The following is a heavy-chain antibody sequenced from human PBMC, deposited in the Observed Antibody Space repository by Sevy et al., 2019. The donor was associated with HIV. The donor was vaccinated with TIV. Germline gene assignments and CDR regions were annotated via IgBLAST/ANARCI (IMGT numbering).Heavy chain of an antibody. D-gene: IGHD2-15*01. CDR2: INPNSGGT. Sequence: ASVKVSCKAYGYTFTGYYMHWVRQAPGQGLEWMGWINPNSGGTNYAQKFQGRVTMTRDTSISTAYMELSRLRSDDTAVYYCAREERGYCSGGSCYPASKWGQGTLVTVSS. CDR3: AREERGYCSGGSCYPASK. V-gene: IGHV1-2*02. J-gene: IGHJ4*02. CDR1: GYTFTGYY.